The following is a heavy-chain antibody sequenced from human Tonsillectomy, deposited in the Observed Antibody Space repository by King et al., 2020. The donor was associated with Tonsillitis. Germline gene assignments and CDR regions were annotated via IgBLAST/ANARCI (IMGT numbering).Heavy chain of an antibody. V-gene: IGHV3-11*01. CDR1: GFTFSDYY. J-gene: IGHJ3*02. D-gene: IGHD3-22*01. Sequence: VQLVESGGGLVKPGGSLRLSCAGSGFTFSDYYMSWIRQAPGKGLEWVSYIRSSGSTIYYADSVKGRFTISRDNAKKSLYLQMNSLRAEDTAVYYCARVFRYYSDSSDGAFDIWRQGTMVTVSS. CDR2: IRSSGSTI. CDR3: ARVFRYYSDSSDGAFDI.